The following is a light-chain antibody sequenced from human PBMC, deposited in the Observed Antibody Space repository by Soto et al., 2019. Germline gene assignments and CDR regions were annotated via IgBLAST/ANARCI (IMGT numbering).Light chain of an antibody. Sequence: IVMTQSPATLSVSPGERATLSCRASQSVGTKLAWYQQTRGQAPRLLIYGASNRATGVPARFSGSGSGTEFTLTISSLQPDDFATYYCQQYNTYSAFGQGTKVDIK. CDR1: QSVGTK. CDR3: QQYNTYSA. V-gene: IGKV3-15*01. CDR2: GAS. J-gene: IGKJ1*01.